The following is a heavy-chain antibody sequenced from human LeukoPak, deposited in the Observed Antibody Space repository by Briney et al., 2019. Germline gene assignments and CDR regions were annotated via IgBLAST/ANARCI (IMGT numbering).Heavy chain of an antibody. CDR2: IYYSGST. D-gene: IGHD4-23*01. CDR1: GGSISSYY. CDR3: ARVRGNRADLFDY. J-gene: IGHJ4*02. V-gene: IGHV4-59*01. Sequence: PSETLSLTCTVSGGSISSYYWSWIRQPPGKGLEWIGYIYYSGSTNYNPSLKSRVTISVDTSKNQFSLKLSSVTAADTAVYYCARVRGNRADLFDYWGQGTLVTVSS.